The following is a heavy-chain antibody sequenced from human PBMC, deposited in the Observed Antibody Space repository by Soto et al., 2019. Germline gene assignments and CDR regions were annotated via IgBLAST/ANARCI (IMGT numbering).Heavy chain of an antibody. CDR2: ISAYNGNT. D-gene: IGHD6-19*01. V-gene: IGHV1-18*01. J-gene: IGHJ4*02. CDR1: GYTFTSYG. Sequence: ASVKVSCKASGYTFTSYGISWVRQAPGQGLEWMGWISAYNGNTNYAQKLQGRVTMTTDTFTSTAYMELRSLRSDDTAVYYCAREGQIAVAAPFDYWGQGTLVTVSS. CDR3: AREGQIAVAAPFDY.